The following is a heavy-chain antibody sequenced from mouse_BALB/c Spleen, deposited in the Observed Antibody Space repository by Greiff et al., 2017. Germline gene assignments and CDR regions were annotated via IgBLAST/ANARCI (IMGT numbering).Heavy chain of an antibody. D-gene: IGHD1-2*01. CDR2: ISSGGSYT. CDR1: GFTFSSYA. V-gene: IGHV5-9-4*01. J-gene: IGHJ2*01. Sequence: EVQRVESGGGLVKPGGSLKLSCAASGFTFSSYAMSWVRQSPEKRLVWVAEISSGGSYTYYPDTVTGRFTISRDNAKNTLYLEMSSLRSEDTAMYDCARRYYGSYNLDYWGQGTTLTVSS. CDR3: ARRYYGSYNLDY.